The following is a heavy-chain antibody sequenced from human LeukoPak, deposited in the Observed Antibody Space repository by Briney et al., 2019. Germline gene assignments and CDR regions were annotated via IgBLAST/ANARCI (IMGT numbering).Heavy chain of an antibody. CDR3: ARDAMTAMNSDY. J-gene: IGHJ4*02. D-gene: IGHD2-21*02. CDR1: GFTFSSNY. CDR2: TYRDDTP. V-gene: IGHV3-53*01. Sequence: GGSLRLSCAASGFTFSSNYMSWVRQAPGKGLEWVSVTYRDDTPYYADSVKGRFTISRDNSKNTLYLQMNSLRAEDTAVYYCARDAMTAMNSDYWGQGTLVTVSS.